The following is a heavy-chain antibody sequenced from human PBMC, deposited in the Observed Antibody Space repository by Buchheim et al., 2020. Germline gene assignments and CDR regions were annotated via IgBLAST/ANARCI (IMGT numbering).Heavy chain of an antibody. Sequence: QVQLVESGGGVVQPGRSLRLSCAASGFTFSSYGMHWVRQAPGKGLEWVAVISYDGSNKYYADSVRGRFTISRDNSENTLCVQMNSLRAENTAVYYCAKGSQWLKPEYFDCWGQGTL. CDR1: GFTFSSYG. D-gene: IGHD6-19*01. J-gene: IGHJ4*02. CDR2: ISYDGSNK. CDR3: AKGSQWLKPEYFDC. V-gene: IGHV3-30*18.